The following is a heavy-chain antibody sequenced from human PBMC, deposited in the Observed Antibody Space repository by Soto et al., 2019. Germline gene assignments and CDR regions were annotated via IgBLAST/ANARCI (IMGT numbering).Heavy chain of an antibody. J-gene: IGHJ3*02. CDR1: GGSISSGGYS. D-gene: IGHD7-27*01. CDR3: ARDHLGAYHAFDI. V-gene: IGHV4-30-2*01. Sequence: QLQLQESGSGLVKPSQTLSLTCAVSGGSISSGGYSWSWIRQPPGKGLEWIGYIYHSGSTYYNPSRKSRVNISVDRYKNKFSLKLSSVTAADTAVYYCARDHLGAYHAFDIWGQGTMVTVSS. CDR2: IYHSGST.